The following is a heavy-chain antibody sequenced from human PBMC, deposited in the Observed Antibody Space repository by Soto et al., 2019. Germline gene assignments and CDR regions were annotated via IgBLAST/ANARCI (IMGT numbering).Heavy chain of an antibody. CDR1: GFIFNRYS. CDR3: ARDVDTGIHPYFH. CDR2: ISRDCKYI. D-gene: IGHD1-1*01. V-gene: IGHV3-21*04. J-gene: IGHJ4*02. Sequence: GGSLRLSCAASGFIFNRYSMNWVRQAPEKGLEWVTSISRDCKYIYYADSIKGRFTVSRDNAKGFLYLQMNSLRDEDTAVYYCARDVDTGIHPYFHWCQGTLVTVS.